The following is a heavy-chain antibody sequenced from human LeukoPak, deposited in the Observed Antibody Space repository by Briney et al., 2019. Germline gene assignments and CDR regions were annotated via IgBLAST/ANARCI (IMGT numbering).Heavy chain of an antibody. CDR1: GYSFTSYW. D-gene: IGHD3-10*01. V-gene: IGHV5-51*01. CDR2: IYPGDSDT. J-gene: IGHJ4*02. Sequence: KTGESLKISCKGSGYSFTSYWIAWVRQMPGKGLEWMVTIYPGDSDTRYSPSFQGQVTISADKSISTAYLQWSSLKASDTAMYYCARGFYGSGSYYSAFDYWGQGTLVTVSS. CDR3: ARGFYGSGSYYSAFDY.